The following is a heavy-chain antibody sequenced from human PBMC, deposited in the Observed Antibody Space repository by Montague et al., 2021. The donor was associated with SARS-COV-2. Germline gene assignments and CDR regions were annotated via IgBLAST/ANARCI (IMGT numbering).Heavy chain of an antibody. CDR2: IHSTVTT. V-gene: IGHV4-61*09. Sequence: TLSLTCTVSGGSISTASYYCSCILQPAGNVLGWIGHIHSTVTTYNNSPRKSLVTISVDLSKNQFSLRMTSVTAADTAVYYCARDPHDYGWFDPWGQGTLVTVSS. CDR1: GGSISTASYY. D-gene: IGHD4-17*01. CDR3: ARDPHDYGWFDP. J-gene: IGHJ5*02.